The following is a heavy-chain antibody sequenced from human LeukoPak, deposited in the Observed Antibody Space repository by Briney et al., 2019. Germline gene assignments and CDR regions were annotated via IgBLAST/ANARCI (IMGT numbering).Heavy chain of an antibody. CDR1: GSTFSSYW. CDR2: ISGSGGST. J-gene: IGHJ1*01. D-gene: IGHD6-13*01. Sequence: GGSLSLSFPASGSTFSSYWRNWVGQAQGRGLEWVSAISGSGGSTYYADSVKGRFTISRDNSKNTLYLQMNSLRAEDTAVYYCAKDPGSSWYGYFQHWGQGTLATVSS. CDR3: AKDPGSSWYGYFQH. V-gene: IGHV3-23*01.